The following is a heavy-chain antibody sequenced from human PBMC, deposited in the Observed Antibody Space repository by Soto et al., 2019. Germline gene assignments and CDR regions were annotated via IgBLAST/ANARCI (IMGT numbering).Heavy chain of an antibody. CDR2: ISGSGSST. CDR1: GFTFSSDD. J-gene: IGHJ4*02. CDR3: AKGGGSSSWYAADY. D-gene: IGHD6-13*01. Sequence: EVQLLESGGGLVQPGGSLRLSCAASGFTFSSDDMSCVRQAPGQGLEWVSSISGSGSSTYYAGSVKGRSTISRDNPKNTLYLQMNSLRAEETAVYYCAKGGGSSSWYAADYWGQGTLVTVFS. V-gene: IGHV3-23*01.